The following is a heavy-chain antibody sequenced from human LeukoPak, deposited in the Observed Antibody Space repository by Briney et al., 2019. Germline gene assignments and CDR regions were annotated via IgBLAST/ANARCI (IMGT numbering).Heavy chain of an antibody. CDR1: GGSFSGYY. CDR2: INHSGST. CDR3: AFSSGYSDY. V-gene: IGHV4-34*01. Sequence: SETLSLTCAVYGGSFSGYYWSWIRQPPGKGLEWIGEINHSGSTNYNPSLKSRVTISVDTSKNQFSLKLSSVTAADTAVYYCAFSSGYSDYGGQGTLVTVSS. J-gene: IGHJ4*02. D-gene: IGHD3-22*01.